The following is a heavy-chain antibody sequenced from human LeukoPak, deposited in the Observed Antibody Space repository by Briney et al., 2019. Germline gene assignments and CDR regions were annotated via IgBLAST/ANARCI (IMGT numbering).Heavy chain of an antibody. V-gene: IGHV4-4*09. J-gene: IGHJ5*02. Sequence: SETLSLTCTVSGGSISSYYWSWIRQPPGKGLEWIGYIYTSGSTNYNPSLKSRVTISVDTSENQFSLKLSSVTAADTAVYYCARQSSSGWYWFDPWGQGTLVTVSS. D-gene: IGHD6-19*01. CDR2: IYTSGST. CDR3: ARQSSSGWYWFDP. CDR1: GGSISSYY.